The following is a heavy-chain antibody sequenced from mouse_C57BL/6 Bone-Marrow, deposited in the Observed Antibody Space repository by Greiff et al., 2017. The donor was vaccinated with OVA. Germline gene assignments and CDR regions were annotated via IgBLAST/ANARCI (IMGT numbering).Heavy chain of an antibody. V-gene: IGHV1-54*01. CDR3: ARFRSSGYVAWFAY. CDR2: INPGSGGT. D-gene: IGHD3-2*02. CDR1: GYAFTNYL. J-gene: IGHJ3*01. Sequence: VQLVESGAELVRPGTSVKVSCKASGYAFTNYLIEWVKQRPGQGLEWIGVINPGSGGTNYHEKFKGKATLTADKSSSTAYMQLSSLTSEDSAVYFCARFRSSGYVAWFAYWGQGTLVTVSA.